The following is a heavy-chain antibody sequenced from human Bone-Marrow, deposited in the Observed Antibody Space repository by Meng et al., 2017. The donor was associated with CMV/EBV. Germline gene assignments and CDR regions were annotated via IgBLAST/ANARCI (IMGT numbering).Heavy chain of an antibody. D-gene: IGHD3-10*01. CDR3: ARGKGKNAFDV. J-gene: IGHJ3*01. V-gene: IGHV1-2*02. CDR2: INPNTGGT. CDR1: EYTFTVYY. Sequence: ASVKVSCKASEYTFTVYYMHWVRQAPGQGLEWMGWINPNTGGTNYVQRFQGRVTMTRDTSISTAYLELTSLRSDDTAVYYCARGKGKNAFDVWGQGTMVTVSS.